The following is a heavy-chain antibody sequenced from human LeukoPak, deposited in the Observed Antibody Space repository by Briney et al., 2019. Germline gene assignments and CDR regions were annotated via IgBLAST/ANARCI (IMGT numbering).Heavy chain of an antibody. J-gene: IGHJ4*02. Sequence: PGGSLRLSCAASGFTFSSYAMSWVRQAPGKGLEWVSAISGSGGSTYYADSVKGRFTISRDNSKNTLYLQMNSLGAEDTAVYYCAKAPKYDFWSGYSPYYFDYWGQGTLVTVSS. V-gene: IGHV3-23*01. CDR2: ISGSGGST. CDR1: GFTFSSYA. D-gene: IGHD3-3*01. CDR3: AKAPKYDFWSGYSPYYFDY.